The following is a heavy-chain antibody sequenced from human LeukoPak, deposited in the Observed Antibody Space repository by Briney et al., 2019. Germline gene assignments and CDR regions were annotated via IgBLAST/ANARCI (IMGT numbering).Heavy chain of an antibody. Sequence: SQTLSLTCTVSGGSISGSYWSWIRQPPGKGLEWIAYMYNSGSTNYNPSLKTRVTISIDTSKNQFSLKLSSLTAADTAIYYCARGIESYGDYGYWGQGILVTVSS. CDR2: MYNSGST. CDR3: ARGIESYGDYGY. CDR1: GGSISGSY. J-gene: IGHJ4*02. D-gene: IGHD4-17*01. V-gene: IGHV4-59*01.